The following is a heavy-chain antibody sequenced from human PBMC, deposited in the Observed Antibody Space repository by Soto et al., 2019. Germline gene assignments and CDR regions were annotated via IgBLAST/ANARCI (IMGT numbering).Heavy chain of an antibody. CDR1: GFTFTNYW. CDR2: IKQDGSEK. CDR3: ARDGYYNAMDA. J-gene: IGHJ6*02. V-gene: IGHV3-7*01. Sequence: EVQLVESGGDLVQPGGSLRLSCAASGFTFTNYWMSWVRQAPGKGLEWVANIKQDGSEKCYVASVKGRFTISRDNAKNSLYLQMNSLTAEDTAVYYCARDGYYNAMDAWGQGTTVTVSS.